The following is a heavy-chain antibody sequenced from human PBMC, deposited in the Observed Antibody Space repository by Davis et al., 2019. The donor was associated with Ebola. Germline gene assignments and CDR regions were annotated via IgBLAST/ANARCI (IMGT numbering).Heavy chain of an antibody. Sequence: PSETLSLTCAVYGGSFSGYYWTWIRQPPGKGLEWFGEINHSGSTNYNPSLKSRVTISVDTSKNQFSLKLSSVTAADTAVYYCARTTVTSYFDYWGQGTLVTVSS. CDR2: INHSGST. D-gene: IGHD4-17*01. V-gene: IGHV4-34*01. J-gene: IGHJ4*02. CDR1: GGSFSGYY. CDR3: ARTTVTSYFDY.